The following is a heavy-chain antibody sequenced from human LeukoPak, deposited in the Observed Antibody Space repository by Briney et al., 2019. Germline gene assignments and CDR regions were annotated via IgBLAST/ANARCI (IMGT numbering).Heavy chain of an antibody. J-gene: IGHJ3*02. CDR1: GFTFSSYW. CDR2: INSDGSST. D-gene: IGHD3-22*01. Sequence: PGGSLRLSCAASGFTFSSYWMHWVRQAPGKGLVWVSRINSDGSSTSYADSVKGRFTISRDNAKNTLYLQMNSLRAEDTAVYYCAKAWPDYYDSSGYYYVLTTDAFDIWGQGTMVTVSS. CDR3: AKAWPDYYDSSGYYYVLTTDAFDI. V-gene: IGHV3-74*01.